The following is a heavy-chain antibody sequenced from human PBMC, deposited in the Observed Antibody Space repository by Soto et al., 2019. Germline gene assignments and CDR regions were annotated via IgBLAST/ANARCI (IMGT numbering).Heavy chain of an antibody. J-gene: IGHJ1*01. CDR3: AKPTYSSSWSSEFQH. CDR1: GFTFSSYG. CDR2: ISYDGSNK. V-gene: IGHV3-30*18. Sequence: PGGSLRLSCAASGFTFSSYGMHWVRQAPGKGLEWVAVISYDGSNKYYADSVKGRFTISRDNSKNTLYLQMSSLRAEDTAVYYCAKPTYSSSWSSEFQHWGQGTLVTVSS. D-gene: IGHD6-13*01.